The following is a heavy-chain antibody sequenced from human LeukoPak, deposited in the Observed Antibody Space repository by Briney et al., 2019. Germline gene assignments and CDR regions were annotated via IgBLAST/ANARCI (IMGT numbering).Heavy chain of an antibody. CDR2: IWYDGSKK. V-gene: IGHV3-30*02. CDR1: GFIFSNYG. Sequence: GGSLRLSCAASGFIFSNYGMHWVRQAPGKGLEWVAFIWYDGSKKEYADSVKGRFTISRDDSKNTLYLQMNSLKSEDTAVYYCAKVPNAGAYFDCWGQGTLVIVSS. J-gene: IGHJ4*02. CDR3: AKVPNAGAYFDC.